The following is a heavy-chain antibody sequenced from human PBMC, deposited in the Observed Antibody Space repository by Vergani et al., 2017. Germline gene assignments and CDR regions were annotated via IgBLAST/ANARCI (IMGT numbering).Heavy chain of an antibody. CDR1: GFTFSSYA. Sequence: QVQLVESGGGVVQPGRSLRLSCAASGFTFSSYAMHWVRQAPGKGLEWVVVISYDGNNKYYADSVKGRFTISRDNSKNTLYLQMNSLRAEDTAVYYCARVGEYSSSSFRFYCDYMDVWGKGTTVTVYS. J-gene: IGHJ6*03. D-gene: IGHD6-6*01. CDR2: ISYDGNNK. CDR3: ARVGEYSSSSFRFYCDYMDV. V-gene: IGHV3-30-3*01.